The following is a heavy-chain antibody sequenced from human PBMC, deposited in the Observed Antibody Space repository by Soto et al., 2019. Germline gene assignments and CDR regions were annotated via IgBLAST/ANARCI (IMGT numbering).Heavy chain of an antibody. CDR3: ARLGTMPNWFDP. D-gene: IGHD7-27*01. CDR2: IYYSGST. J-gene: IGHJ5*02. Sequence: SETLSLTCTVSGGSISSYYWSWIRQPPGKGLEWIGYIYYSGSTNYNPSLKSRVTISVDTSKNQFSLKLSSVTAADTAVYYCARLGTMPNWFDPWGQGTLVTVSS. V-gene: IGHV4-59*08. CDR1: GGSISSYY.